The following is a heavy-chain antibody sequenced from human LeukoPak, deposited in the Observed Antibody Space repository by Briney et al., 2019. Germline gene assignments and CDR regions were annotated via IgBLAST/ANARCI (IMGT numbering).Heavy chain of an antibody. Sequence: SETLSLTCTVSGGSINNYYWSWVRQPPGTGLEWLAYIYYNGRTNYNPSLKTRLTISVDTSKNHFSLRLNSVPAADAAVYYCARFSQYYDSPTHYLDYWGQGTLVTVSS. CDR2: IYYNGRT. V-gene: IGHV4-59*08. D-gene: IGHD2/OR15-2a*01. J-gene: IGHJ4*02. CDR3: ARFSQYYDSPTHYLDY. CDR1: GGSINNYY.